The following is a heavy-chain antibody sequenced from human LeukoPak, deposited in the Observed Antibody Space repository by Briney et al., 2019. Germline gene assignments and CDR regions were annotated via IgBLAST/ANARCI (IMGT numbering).Heavy chain of an antibody. Sequence: PSETLSLTCTVSGGSITNYYWSWIRQPPGKGLEWIGFSYYNGNTNYNPSLKSRVTISVDTSKNQFSLKLSSVTAADTAVYYCARERKWLFFDYWGQGTLVTVSS. J-gene: IGHJ4*02. V-gene: IGHV4-59*01. CDR1: GGSITNYY. CDR3: ARERKWLFFDY. D-gene: IGHD5-12*01. CDR2: SYYNGNT.